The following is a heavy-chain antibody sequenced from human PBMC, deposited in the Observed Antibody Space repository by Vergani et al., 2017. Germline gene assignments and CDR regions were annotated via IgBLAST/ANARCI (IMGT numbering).Heavy chain of an antibody. D-gene: IGHD6-13*01. CDR1: GFTFSSYS. J-gene: IGHJ6*03. CDR2: ISSSSSTI. Sequence: EVQLVESGGGLVQPGGSLRLSCAASGFTFSSYSMNWVRQAPGKGLEWVSYISSSSSTIYYADSVKGRFTISRDNAKNSLYLQMNSLRAEDTAVYYCAGDGGLKGSWARTYYDYMDVWGKGTTVTVSS. V-gene: IGHV3-48*01. CDR3: AGDGGLKGSWARTYYDYMDV.